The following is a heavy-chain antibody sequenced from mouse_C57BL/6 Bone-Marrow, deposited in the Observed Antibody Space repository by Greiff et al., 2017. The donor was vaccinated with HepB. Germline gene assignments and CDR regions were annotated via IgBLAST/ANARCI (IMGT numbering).Heavy chain of an antibody. V-gene: IGHV1-50*01. Sequence: QVQLQQPGAELVKPGASVKLSCKASGYTFTSYWMQWVKQRPGQGLEWIGEIDPSDSYTNYNQKFKGKATLTVDTSSSTAYMQLSSLTSEDSAVYYCARPSSSLFDYWGQGTTLTVSS. CDR3: ARPSSSLFDY. CDR1: GYTFTSYW. CDR2: IDPSDSYT. D-gene: IGHD1-1*01. J-gene: IGHJ2*01.